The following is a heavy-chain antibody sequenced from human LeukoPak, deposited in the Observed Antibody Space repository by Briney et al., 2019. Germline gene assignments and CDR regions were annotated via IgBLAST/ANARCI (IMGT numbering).Heavy chain of an antibody. CDR3: ARIPRYCTNGVCHTKLYYFDY. Sequence: SETLSLTCSVSGASISSHYWSWIRQPPGKGLEWIGYIHYSGSTNCNPSLKSRVTISVDTSKNQFSLKLSSVTAADTAVYYCARIPRYCTNGVCHTKLYYFDYWGQGTLVTVSS. V-gene: IGHV4-59*08. J-gene: IGHJ4*02. D-gene: IGHD2-8*01. CDR2: IHYSGST. CDR1: GASISSHY.